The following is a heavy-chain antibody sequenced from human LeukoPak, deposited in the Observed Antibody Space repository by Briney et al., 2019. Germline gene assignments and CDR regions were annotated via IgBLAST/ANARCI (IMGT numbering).Heavy chain of an antibody. Sequence: KPSETLSLTCTVSGGSISSYYWSWIRQPPGKGLEWIGYIYYSGSTNYNPSLKSRVTISVDTSKNQFSLKLSSVTAADTAVYYCARTADYDFWSGLNYYYYMDVWGRGTTVTASS. D-gene: IGHD3-3*01. CDR3: ARTADYDFWSGLNYYYYMDV. CDR2: IYYSGST. J-gene: IGHJ6*03. CDR1: GGSISSYY. V-gene: IGHV4-59*01.